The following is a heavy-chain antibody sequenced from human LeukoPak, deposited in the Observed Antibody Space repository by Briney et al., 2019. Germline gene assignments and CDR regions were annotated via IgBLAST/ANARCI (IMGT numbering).Heavy chain of an antibody. Sequence: GGSLRLSCTASGFMFGDYAMSWVRQAPGKGLEWVGFIRSKLYGGATEYAASVKGRFTISRDDSKSIAYLQMNSLKTEDTAVYYCTRFTIFGVVDVFDIWGQGTMVTVSS. D-gene: IGHD3-3*01. CDR2: IRSKLYGGAT. CDR3: TRFTIFGVVDVFDI. J-gene: IGHJ3*02. V-gene: IGHV3-49*04. CDR1: GFMFGDYA.